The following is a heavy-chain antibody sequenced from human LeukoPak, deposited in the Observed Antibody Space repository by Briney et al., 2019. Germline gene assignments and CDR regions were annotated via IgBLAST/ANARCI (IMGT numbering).Heavy chain of an antibody. CDR2: INPNSGGT. V-gene: IGHV1-2*02. Sequence: ASVKVSCKASGYTFTGYYMHWVRQAPGQGLEWMGWINPNSGGTNYAQRFQGRVTMTRDTSISTAYMELSRLRSDDTAVYYCARPINYYDSCGYLQNSDHWGQGTLVTVSS. D-gene: IGHD3-22*01. CDR3: ARPINYYDSCGYLQNSDH. J-gene: IGHJ4*02. CDR1: GYTFTGYY.